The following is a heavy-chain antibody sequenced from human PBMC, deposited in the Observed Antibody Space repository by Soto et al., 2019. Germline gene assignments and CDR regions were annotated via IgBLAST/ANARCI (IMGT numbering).Heavy chain of an antibody. CDR1: GGTFSSYA. J-gene: IGHJ5*02. D-gene: IGHD3-22*01. Sequence: QVQLVQSGAEVKKPGSSVKVSCKASGGTFSSYAISWVRQAPGQGLEWMGGIIPIFGTANYAQKFQGRVTITADESTSTVXMELSSLRSEDTAVYYCARALTYYYDSSGKAWFDPWGQGTLVTVSS. CDR2: IIPIFGTA. CDR3: ARALTYYYDSSGKAWFDP. V-gene: IGHV1-69*12.